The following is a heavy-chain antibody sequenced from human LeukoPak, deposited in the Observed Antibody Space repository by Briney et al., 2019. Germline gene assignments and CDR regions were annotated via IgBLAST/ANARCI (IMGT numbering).Heavy chain of an antibody. J-gene: IGHJ4*02. V-gene: IGHV4-39*01. D-gene: IGHD5-18*01. CDR3: ARHSYGTFDY. CDR1: GDSINTKNYY. Sequence: PSETLSLTCTVSGDSINTKNYYWGWIRQPPGKGLEWIGSIYYSGNTYYNPSLKSRVTLSIDTSKNQFSLRLSSVTAADMAVYHCARHSYGTFDYWGQGTLVTVSS. CDR2: IYYSGNT.